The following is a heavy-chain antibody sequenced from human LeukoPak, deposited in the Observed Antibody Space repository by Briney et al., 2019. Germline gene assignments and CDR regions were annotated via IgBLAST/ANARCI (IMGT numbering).Heavy chain of an antibody. CDR1: GFTFSSNW. CDR2: INEAGSTT. Sequence: GGSLRLSCAASGFTFSSNWMHWVRQAPGKGLEWVSRINEAGSTTNYADSVKGRSTIFRDNAKNTLYLQMNSLRAEDTAVYYCVRDLGGRSGHWGQGTLVTVSS. J-gene: IGHJ4*02. D-gene: IGHD1-26*01. V-gene: IGHV3-74*01. CDR3: VRDLGGRSGH.